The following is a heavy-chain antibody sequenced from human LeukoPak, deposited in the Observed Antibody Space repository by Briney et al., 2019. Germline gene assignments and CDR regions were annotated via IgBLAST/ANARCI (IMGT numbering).Heavy chain of an antibody. Sequence: GRSLRLSCAASGFTFSRYGMHWVRQAPGKGLEWVAVVSYDGTEKIYADSVKDRLNLSRDNSKNTVDLQMNSLTSEDTAVYYCAKDGTLDGIAAPNLLETFYYYMDVWGKGTTVTVSS. CDR3: AKDGTLDGIAAPNLLETFYYYMDV. J-gene: IGHJ6*03. CDR2: VSYDGTEK. CDR1: GFTFSRYG. V-gene: IGHV3-30*18. D-gene: IGHD6-6*01.